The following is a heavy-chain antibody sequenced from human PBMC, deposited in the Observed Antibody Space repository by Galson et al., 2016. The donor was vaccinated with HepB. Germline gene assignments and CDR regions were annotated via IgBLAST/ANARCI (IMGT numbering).Heavy chain of an antibody. J-gene: IGHJ6*02. CDR1: GFAFSSSS. D-gene: IGHD2-15*01. Sequence: SLRLSCAPSGFAFSSSSMTWVRQAPGKGLEWLANINQDGGERYYADSVKGRFTISRDNAKNSLYLQMNSLRAEDTAVYYCANIRWWYSGDYYYYGMDVWGQGTTVTVSS. V-gene: IGHV3-7*01. CDR3: ANIRWWYSGDYYYYGMDV. CDR2: INQDGGER.